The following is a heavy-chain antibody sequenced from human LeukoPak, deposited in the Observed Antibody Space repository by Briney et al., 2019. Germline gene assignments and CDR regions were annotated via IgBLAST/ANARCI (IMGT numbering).Heavy chain of an antibody. J-gene: IGHJ4*02. D-gene: IGHD3-9*01. CDR1: GYTFTGYY. CDR3: ARGVGRYFDWLNPLLDY. CDR2: INPNSGGT. V-gene: IGHV1-2*02. Sequence: VASVTVSCKASGYTFTGYYMHWVRQAPGQGLEGMGWINPNSGGTNYAQKFQGRVTMTRDTSISTAYRELSRLRSDDTAVYYCARGVGRYFDWLNPLLDYWGQGTLVTVSS.